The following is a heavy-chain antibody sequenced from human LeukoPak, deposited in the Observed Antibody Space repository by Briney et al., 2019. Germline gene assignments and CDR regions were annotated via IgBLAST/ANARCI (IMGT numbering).Heavy chain of an antibody. J-gene: IGHJ4*02. CDR2: IRSKAYGGTT. Sequence: GGSLRLSCTASGFTFGDYAMSWVRQAPGKGLEWVGFIRSKAYGGTTEYAASVKGRFTISRDDSKSTAYLQMNSLKTEDTAVYYCTRDEELRYFDWLFNFDYWGQGTLVTVSS. D-gene: IGHD3-9*01. CDR3: TRDEELRYFDWLFNFDY. CDR1: GFTFGDYA. V-gene: IGHV3-49*04.